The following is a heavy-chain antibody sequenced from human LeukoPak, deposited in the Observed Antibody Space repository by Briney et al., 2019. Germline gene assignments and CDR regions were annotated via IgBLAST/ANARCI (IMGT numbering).Heavy chain of an antibody. CDR2: IIPIFGTA. D-gene: IGHD2-2*01. Sequence: SVKVSCKASGGTLSSYAISWVRQAPGQGLEWMGGIIPIFGTANYAQKFRGRVTITTDESTSTAYMELSSLRSEDTAVYYCAREADKGSATHAAFDIWGQGTMVTVSS. J-gene: IGHJ3*02. V-gene: IGHV1-69*05. CDR3: AREADKGSATHAAFDI. CDR1: GGTLSSYA.